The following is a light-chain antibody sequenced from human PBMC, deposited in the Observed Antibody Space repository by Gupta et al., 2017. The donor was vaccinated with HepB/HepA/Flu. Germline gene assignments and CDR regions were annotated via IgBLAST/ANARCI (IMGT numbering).Light chain of an antibody. V-gene: IGKV1-39*01. Sequence: DIQLTQSPSSLSASVGDRVTITCRASQNINNYLNWYQQKPGTAPKLLIYAASSLHSGVPSRFSGRGSGTDVTRTISKLQPEDFATYYCQQSYSTLCSFGQGTEVEIK. CDR3: QQSYSTLCS. CDR2: AAS. J-gene: IGKJ2*04. CDR1: QNINNY.